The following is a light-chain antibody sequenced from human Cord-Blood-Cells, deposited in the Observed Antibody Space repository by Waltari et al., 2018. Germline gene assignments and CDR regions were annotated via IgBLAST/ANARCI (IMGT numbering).Light chain of an antibody. V-gene: IGLV3-1*01. CDR3: QAWDSSTVV. CDR2: QDS. Sequence: SYELTQPPPVSVSPGQTASITCSGEKLGDKYACWYQQKPGQSPGLVIYQDSKRPSGIPERFSGSNSGNTATLTISGTQAMDEADYYCQAWDSSTVVFGGGTKLTVL. CDR1: KLGDKY. J-gene: IGLJ2*01.